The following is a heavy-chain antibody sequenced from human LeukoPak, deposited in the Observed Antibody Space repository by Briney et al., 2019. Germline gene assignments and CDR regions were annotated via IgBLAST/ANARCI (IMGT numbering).Heavy chain of an antibody. J-gene: IGHJ4*02. CDR3: ARVSGQWLSYY. CDR2: ISSSSSYI. V-gene: IGHV3-21*01. D-gene: IGHD6-19*01. Sequence: GGSLRLSCAASGFTFSSYSMNWVRQAPGKGREWVSAISSSSSYIYYVDSVKGRFTISRDNAKNSLYLYMNSLRAEDTAVYYCARVSGQWLSYYWGEGTLVTVSS. CDR1: GFTFSSYS.